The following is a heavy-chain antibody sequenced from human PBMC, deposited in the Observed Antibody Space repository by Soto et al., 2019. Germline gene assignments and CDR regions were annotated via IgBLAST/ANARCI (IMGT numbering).Heavy chain of an antibody. V-gene: IGHV3-23*01. CDR3: VKDKYYDFWSGSSFPY. CDR1: GFSFNNYA. Sequence: PGGSLRLSCAASGFSFNNYAMNWVRQAPGKGLEWVSGISGSAESTYYADSVKGRFTLSRDTSKNAPYLQMNSLRAEDTAVYYCVKDKYYDFWSGSSFPYWGQGTPVTVSS. CDR2: ISGSAEST. D-gene: IGHD3-3*01. J-gene: IGHJ4*02.